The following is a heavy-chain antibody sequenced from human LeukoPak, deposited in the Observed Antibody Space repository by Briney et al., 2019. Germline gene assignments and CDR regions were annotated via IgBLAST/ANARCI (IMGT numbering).Heavy chain of an antibody. CDR2: IYHSGST. D-gene: IGHD5-12*01. CDR3: ARDGYSGSDAL. J-gene: IGHJ4*02. V-gene: IGHV4-59*01. Sequence: SETLSLTCTVSGGSISTYYWSWIRQPPGKGLEWIGYIYHSGSTNYNPSLKSRVTISVDTSQNQFSLNLSSVTAADTAIYYCARDGYSGSDALWGQGTLVTVSS. CDR1: GGSISTYY.